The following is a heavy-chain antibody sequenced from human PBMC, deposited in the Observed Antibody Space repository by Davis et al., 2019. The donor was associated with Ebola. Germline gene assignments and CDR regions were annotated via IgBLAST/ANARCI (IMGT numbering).Heavy chain of an antibody. J-gene: IGHJ6*02. Sequence: PSETLSLTCTVSGGSISSYYWSWIRQPPGKGLEWIGYIYYSGSTNYNPSLKSRVTISVDTSKNQFSLKLSSVTAADTAVYYCASLGCYYGMDVWGQGTTVTVSS. CDR1: GGSISSYY. CDR3: ASLGCYYGMDV. V-gene: IGHV4-59*01. D-gene: IGHD3-16*01. CDR2: IYYSGST.